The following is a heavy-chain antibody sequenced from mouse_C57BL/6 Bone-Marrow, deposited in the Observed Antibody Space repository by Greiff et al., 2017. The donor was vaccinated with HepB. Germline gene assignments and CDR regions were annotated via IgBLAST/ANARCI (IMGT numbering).Heavy chain of an antibody. J-gene: IGHJ1*03. D-gene: IGHD2-2*01. Sequence: DVKLVESGGGLVKPGGSLKLSCAASGFTFSDYGMHWVRQAPEKGLKWVAYISSGTSTIYYADTVKGRFTIARDNAKNTLVLKMTSLGSEDTAMFYCALYYGYDWYFDVWGTGTTVSVSS. CDR3: ALYYGYDWYFDV. CDR2: ISSGTSTI. CDR1: GFTFSDYG. V-gene: IGHV5-17*01.